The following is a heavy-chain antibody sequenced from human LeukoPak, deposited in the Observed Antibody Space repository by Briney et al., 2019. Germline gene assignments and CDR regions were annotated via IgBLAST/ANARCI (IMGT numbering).Heavy chain of an antibody. J-gene: IGHJ5*02. D-gene: IGHD6-13*01. CDR1: GASINSRAYY. CDR2: IYYSGST. CDR3: ASLYSSSWYRGSPSKTKSWFDP. Sequence: KPSETLSLTCTVSGASINSRAYYSGWIRQPPGKGLEWIGNIYYSGSTYYHPSLKSRVTISVDTSKNHFSLKLSSVTAADTAVYYCASLYSSSWYRGSPSKTKSWFDPWGEGTLVTVSS. V-gene: IGHV4-39*02.